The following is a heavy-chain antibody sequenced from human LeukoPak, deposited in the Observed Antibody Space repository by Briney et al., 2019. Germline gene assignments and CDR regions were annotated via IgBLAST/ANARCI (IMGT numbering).Heavy chain of an antibody. V-gene: IGHV1-69*01. CDR1: GGTFSSHA. J-gene: IGHJ6*02. D-gene: IGHD5-24*01. CDR3: ARVVLGRRWLQSSYYYGMDV. Sequence: ASVKVSCKASGGTFSSHAISWVRQAPGQGLEWMGGIIPIFGTPNYAQKFQGRVTITADESTSTAYMELSSLRSEDTAVYYCARVVLGRRWLQSSYYYGMDVWGQGTTVTVSS. CDR2: IIPIFGTP.